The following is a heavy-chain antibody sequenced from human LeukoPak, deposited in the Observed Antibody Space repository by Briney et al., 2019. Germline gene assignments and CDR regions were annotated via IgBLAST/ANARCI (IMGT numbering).Heavy chain of an antibody. J-gene: IGHJ4*02. Sequence: GGSLRLSCAASGFTFSSYAMSWVRQSPGNGLEWFSAISGSGSSTYYAASGKGRFTISRDNSKNTLYLQMNSLRAEDTAVYYCAKDHPDIVVVVAATAIGRGWGQGTLVTVSS. D-gene: IGHD2-15*01. CDR3: AKDHPDIVVVVAATAIGRG. CDR1: GFTFSSYA. CDR2: ISGSGSST. V-gene: IGHV3-23*01.